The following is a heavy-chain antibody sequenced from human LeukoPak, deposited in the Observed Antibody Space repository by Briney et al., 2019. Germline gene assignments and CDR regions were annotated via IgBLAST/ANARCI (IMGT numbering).Heavy chain of an antibody. Sequence: ASVKVSCKASGYTFTSYDINWVRQATGQGLEWMGWMNPNSGNTGYAQKFQGRVTMTRNTSISTAYMELSSLRSEDTAVYYCARDLFGVAGPTINYYYYYGMDVWGQGTTVTVSS. CDR3: ARDLFGVAGPTINYYYYYGMDV. CDR2: MNPNSGNT. CDR1: GYTFTSYD. J-gene: IGHJ6*02. V-gene: IGHV1-8*01. D-gene: IGHD3-3*01.